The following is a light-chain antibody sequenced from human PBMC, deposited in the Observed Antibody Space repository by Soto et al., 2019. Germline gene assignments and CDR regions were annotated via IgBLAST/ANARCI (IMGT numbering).Light chain of an antibody. V-gene: IGKV1-39*01. CDR1: QSISTF. Sequence: DIQMTQSPSSLSASVGDRVSVTCRASQSISTFLNWYQQRPGEAPKLLTYAASSLQSGVPSRFSGSGSGADFTLTIGSLQPEDFATYYCQQSYTTPRTFGQGTKVDIK. CDR2: AAS. J-gene: IGKJ1*01. CDR3: QQSYTTPRT.